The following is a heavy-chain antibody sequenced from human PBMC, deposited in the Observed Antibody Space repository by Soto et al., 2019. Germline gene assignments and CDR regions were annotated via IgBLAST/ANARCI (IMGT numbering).Heavy chain of an antibody. CDR1: GGSISSGGYY. Sequence: SETLSLTCTVSGGSISSGGYYWSWIRQHPGKGLEWIGYIYYSGSTYYNPSLKSRVTISVDTSKNQFSLKLSSVTAADTAVYYCARAEGLYSYGYKVQRLAPLFDYWGQGTLVTVSS. D-gene: IGHD5-18*01. CDR3: ARAEGLYSYGYKVQRLAPLFDY. V-gene: IGHV4-31*03. CDR2: IYYSGST. J-gene: IGHJ4*02.